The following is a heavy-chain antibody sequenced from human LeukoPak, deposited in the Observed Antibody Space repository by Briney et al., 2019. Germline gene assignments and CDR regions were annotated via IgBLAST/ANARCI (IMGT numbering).Heavy chain of an antibody. CDR2: INPNSGGT. D-gene: IGHD3-3*01. Sequence: ASVTVSCKASGYTFTGYYMHWVRQAPGQGLEWMGWINPNSGGTNYAQKFQGRVTMTRDTSISTAYMELSRLRSDDTAVYYCARVGYDFWSGYSDYFDYWGQGTLVTVSS. CDR3: ARVGYDFWSGYSDYFDY. CDR1: GYTFTGYY. V-gene: IGHV1-2*02. J-gene: IGHJ4*02.